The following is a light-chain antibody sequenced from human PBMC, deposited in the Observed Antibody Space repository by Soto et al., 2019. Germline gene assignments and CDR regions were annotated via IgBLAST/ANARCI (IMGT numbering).Light chain of an antibody. CDR1: QSISNY. V-gene: IGKV1-27*01. Sequence: DIQMTQSPSSLSASVGDRVTITCRASQSISNYLAWYQQKPGKVPKLLIYAASTLQGGVPSRFSGSGSGTDFTLTISSLQPEDVATYYCQKYNSAPHTFGQGTKLEIK. J-gene: IGKJ2*01. CDR3: QKYNSAPHT. CDR2: AAS.